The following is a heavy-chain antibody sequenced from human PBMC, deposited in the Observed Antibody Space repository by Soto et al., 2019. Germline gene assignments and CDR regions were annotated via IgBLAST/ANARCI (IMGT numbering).Heavy chain of an antibody. V-gene: IGHV1-69*13. Sequence: ASVKVSCKASGGTFSSYAISWVRQAPGQGLEWMGGIIPIFGTANYAQKFQGRVTITADESTSTAYMELSSLRSEDTAVYYCARVPVAMDGYYYYGMDVWGQGTTVTVSS. D-gene: IGHD2-2*03. CDR2: IIPIFGTA. J-gene: IGHJ6*02. CDR3: ARVPVAMDGYYYYGMDV. CDR1: GGTFSSYA.